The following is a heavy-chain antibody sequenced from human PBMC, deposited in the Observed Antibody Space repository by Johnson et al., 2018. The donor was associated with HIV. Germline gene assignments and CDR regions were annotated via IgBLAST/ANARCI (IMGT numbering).Heavy chain of an antibody. J-gene: IGHJ3*02. CDR1: GFTFDDYA. Sequence: QLVESGGGLIQPGGSLRLSCAASGFTFDDYAMHWVRQAPGKGLEWVSGISWNSGSIGYADSVKGGFTISRDNAKNSLDLQMNSLRAEDTVVYYCARDRNPFLNYFASSSDAFDIWGQGTMVTVSS. V-gene: IGHV3-9*01. CDR3: ARDRNPFLNYFASSSDAFDI. D-gene: IGHD3-22*01. CDR2: ISWNSGSI.